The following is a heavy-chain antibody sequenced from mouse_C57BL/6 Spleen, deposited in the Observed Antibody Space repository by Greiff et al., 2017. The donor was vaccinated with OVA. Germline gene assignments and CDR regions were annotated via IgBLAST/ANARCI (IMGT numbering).Heavy chain of an antibody. J-gene: IGHJ2*01. CDR3: TSGTDY. D-gene: IGHD4-1*01. CDR1: GYTFTDYE. Sequence: VKLVESGAELVRPGASVTLSCKASGYTFTDYEMHWGKQTRGQGLEGMGAIDPETGGTAYNQKFKGKAILTADKSSSTAYMELRSLTSEDSAVYYCTSGTDYWGQGTTLTVSS. CDR2: IDPETGGT. V-gene: IGHV1-15*01.